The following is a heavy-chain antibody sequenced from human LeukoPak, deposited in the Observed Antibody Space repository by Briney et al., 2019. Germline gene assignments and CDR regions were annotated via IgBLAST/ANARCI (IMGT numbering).Heavy chain of an antibody. Sequence: PSETLSLTCTVSGGSVSSGSYYWSWIRQPPGKGLEWIGYIYYSGSTNYNPSLKSRVTISVDTSKNQFSLKLSSVTAADTAVYYCARSEPYDFWSGYRRNWFDPWGQGTLVTVSS. V-gene: IGHV4-61*01. J-gene: IGHJ5*02. CDR3: ARSEPYDFWSGYRRNWFDP. D-gene: IGHD3-3*01. CDR2: IYYSGST. CDR1: GGSVSSGSYY.